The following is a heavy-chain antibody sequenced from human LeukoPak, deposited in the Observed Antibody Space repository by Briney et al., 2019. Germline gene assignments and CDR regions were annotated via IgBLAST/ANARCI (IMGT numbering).Heavy chain of an antibody. J-gene: IGHJ3*02. Sequence: GGSLRLSCAASGFTVSNKYMSWVRQAPGKGLEWVSVIYSGGSTYYADSVKGRFTISRDNSKNTLYLQMNSLRAEDTAVYYCAKDGVWSLGGDAFDIWGQGTMVTVSS. CDR3: AKDGVWSLGGDAFDI. CDR2: IYSGGST. CDR1: GFTVSNKY. D-gene: IGHD3-16*01. V-gene: IGHV3-53*01.